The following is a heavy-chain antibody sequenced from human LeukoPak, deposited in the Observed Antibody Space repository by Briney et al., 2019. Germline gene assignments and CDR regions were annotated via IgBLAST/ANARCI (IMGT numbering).Heavy chain of an antibody. CDR3: ARLSQIVAFDI. D-gene: IGHD6-6*01. V-gene: IGHV4-34*01. CDR1: GGSFSGYY. Sequence: SETLSLTCAVYGGSFSGYYWSWIRQPPGKGLEWIGEINHSGSTNYNPSLKSRVTITVDTSKNQFSLKLSSVTAADTAVYYCARLSQIVAFDIWGQGTMVTVSS. J-gene: IGHJ3*02. CDR2: INHSGST.